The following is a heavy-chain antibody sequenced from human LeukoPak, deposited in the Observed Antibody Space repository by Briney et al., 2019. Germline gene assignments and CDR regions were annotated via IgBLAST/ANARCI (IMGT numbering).Heavy chain of an antibody. CDR1: QFTFSIAW. CDR3: AAVEFPPPRDAFHL. CDR2: IKTKTDGWTS. Sequence: PGGSLTLSCAASQFTFSIAWMTWVHQAPGKGVEWVGRIKTKTDGWTSDYGATVKGRFTISREDSKNSLYLQMNSLKTEDSAVYYCAAVEFPPPRDAFHLWGQGTMVTVSS. J-gene: IGHJ3*01. D-gene: IGHD2-21*01. V-gene: IGHV3-15*01.